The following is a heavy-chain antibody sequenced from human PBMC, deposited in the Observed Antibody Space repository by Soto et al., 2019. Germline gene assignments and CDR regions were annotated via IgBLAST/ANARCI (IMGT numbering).Heavy chain of an antibody. CDR1: GYTFTSYG. J-gene: IGHJ3*02. D-gene: IGHD2-15*01. CDR2: ISAYNGNT. V-gene: IGHV1-18*01. CDR3: ARERQDIVVVVAATLGAFDI. Sequence: GASVKVSCKASGYTFTSYGISWVRQAPGQGLEWMGWISAYNGNTNYAQKLQGRVTMTTDTSTSTAYMELRSLRSDDTAVYYCARERQDIVVVVAATLGAFDIWGQGTMVTVSS.